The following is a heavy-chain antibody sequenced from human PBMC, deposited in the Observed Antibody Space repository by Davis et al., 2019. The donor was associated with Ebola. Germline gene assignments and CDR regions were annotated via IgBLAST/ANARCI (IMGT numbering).Heavy chain of an antibody. CDR2: INPNSGGT. CDR1: GYTFTGYY. Sequence: ASVKVSCKASGYTFTGYYMHWVRQAPGQGLEWMGWINPNSGGTNYAQKFQGRVTMTRDTSISTAYMELSRLRSDDTAVYYCARDLKKGTTVTTSLGYWGQGTLVTVSS. CDR3: ARDLKKGTTVTTSLGY. V-gene: IGHV1-2*02. D-gene: IGHD4-17*01. J-gene: IGHJ4*02.